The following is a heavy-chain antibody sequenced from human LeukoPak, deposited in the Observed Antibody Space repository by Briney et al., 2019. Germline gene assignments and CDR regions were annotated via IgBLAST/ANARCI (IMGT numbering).Heavy chain of an antibody. D-gene: IGHD3-22*01. V-gene: IGHV4-59*01. Sequence: SETLSLTCAVYGGSFSGYYWSWIRQPPGKGLEWIGYIYYSGSTNYNPSLKSRVTISVDTSKNQFSLKLRSVPAADTAVYYCARVVSYYDSSGYYSRYYYYYYMDVWGKGTTVTISS. CDR1: GGSFSGYY. CDR3: ARVVSYYDSSGYYSRYYYYYYMDV. CDR2: IYYSGST. J-gene: IGHJ6*03.